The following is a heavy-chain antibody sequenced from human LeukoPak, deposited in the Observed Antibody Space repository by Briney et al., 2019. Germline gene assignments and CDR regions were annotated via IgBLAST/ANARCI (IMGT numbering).Heavy chain of an antibody. Sequence: SETLSLTCTVSGGSLSSYYWSWIRQPPGKGLEWIGYIYYSGSTNYNPSLKSRVTISVDTSKNQCSLKLSSVTAADTAVYYCARRIGRGAFDIWGQGTMVTVSS. J-gene: IGHJ3*02. CDR2: IYYSGST. V-gene: IGHV4-59*08. CDR3: ARRIGRGAFDI. CDR1: GGSLSSYY.